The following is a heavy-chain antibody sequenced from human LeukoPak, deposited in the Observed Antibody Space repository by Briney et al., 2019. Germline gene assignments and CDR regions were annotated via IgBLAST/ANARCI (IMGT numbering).Heavy chain of an antibody. CDR2: IYYSGST. V-gene: IGHV4-39*01. D-gene: IGHD4-11*01. CDR1: GGSISSYY. J-gene: IGHJ6*03. CDR3: ARHTTVDYYYYYMDV. Sequence: PSETLSLTCTVSGGSISSYYWGWIRQPPGKGLEWIGSIYYSGSTYYNPSLKSRVTISVDTSKNQFSLKLSSVTAADTAVYYCARHTTVDYYYYYMDVWGKGTTVTISS.